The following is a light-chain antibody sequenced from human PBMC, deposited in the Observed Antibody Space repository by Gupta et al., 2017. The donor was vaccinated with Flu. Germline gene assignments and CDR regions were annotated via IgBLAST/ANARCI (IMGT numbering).Light chain of an antibody. CDR2: DKQ. V-gene: IGLV3-19*01. Sequence: SSELTQDPAVSVALGHTVRITCQGDRFRNYYATWYQQKPGQAPSIFLYDKQNRRSGTPDRGSGSTSRGTAAFTITGAQEEEEADYYCSAPDNTDVNVNVFGAGTRVTVL. CDR3: SAPDNTDVNVNV. CDR1: RFRNYY. J-gene: IGLJ1*01.